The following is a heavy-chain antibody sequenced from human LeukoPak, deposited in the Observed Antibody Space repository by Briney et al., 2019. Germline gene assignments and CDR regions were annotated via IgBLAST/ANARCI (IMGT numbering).Heavy chain of an antibody. D-gene: IGHD2-2*01. Sequence: ASVKVSCKASGGTFSSYAISWVRQATGQGLEWMGWMNPNSGNTGYAQKFQGRVTITRNTSISTAYMELSSLRSEDTAVYYCARGLRYCSSTSCYFDYWGQGTLVTVSS. V-gene: IGHV1-8*03. CDR1: GGTFSSYA. CDR3: ARGLRYCSSTSCYFDY. J-gene: IGHJ4*02. CDR2: MNPNSGNT.